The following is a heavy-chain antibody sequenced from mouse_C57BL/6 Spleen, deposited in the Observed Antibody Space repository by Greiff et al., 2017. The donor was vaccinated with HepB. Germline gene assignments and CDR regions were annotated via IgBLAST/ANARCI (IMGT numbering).Heavy chain of an antibody. J-gene: IGHJ3*01. CDR2: IHPNSGST. CDR3: AREGDSYYYGSSYDLFAY. V-gene: IGHV1-64*01. D-gene: IGHD1-1*01. Sequence: VQLQQPGAELVKPGASVKLSCKASGYTFTSYWMHWVKQRPGQGLEWIGMIHPNSGSTNYNEKFKSKATLTVDKSSSTAYMQLSSLTSEDSAVYYCAREGDSYYYGSSYDLFAYWGQGTLVTVSA. CDR1: GYTFTSYW.